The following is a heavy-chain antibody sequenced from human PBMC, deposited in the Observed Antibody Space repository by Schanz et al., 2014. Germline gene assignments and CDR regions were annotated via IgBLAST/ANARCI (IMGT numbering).Heavy chain of an antibody. D-gene: IGHD2-21*01. Sequence: QVQLVESGGGVVQPGRSLRLSCAASGFTFSNHGMHWVRQSPGKGLEWVAVISDDGSNHYYPDSVKGRFTISRDNSNNTVYLQMNTLRAEDTAVYYCAREDCSATSCYFRYWGQGTLVTVSS. CDR1: GFTFSNHG. CDR2: ISDDGSNH. CDR3: AREDCSATSCYFRY. J-gene: IGHJ4*02. V-gene: IGHV3-33*05.